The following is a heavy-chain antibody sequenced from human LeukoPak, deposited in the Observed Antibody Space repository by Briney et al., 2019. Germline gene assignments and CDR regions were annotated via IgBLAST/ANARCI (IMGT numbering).Heavy chain of an antibody. Sequence: GGSLRLSCAASGFNFRSYNINWVRQAPGKGLEWVSYISSSGSTIYYADSVKGRFTISRDNAKNSLYLQMNSLRAEDTAVYYCAELGITMIGGVWGKGTTVTISS. CDR2: ISSSGSTI. J-gene: IGHJ6*04. V-gene: IGHV3-48*04. CDR3: AELGITMIGGV. CDR1: GFNFRSYN. D-gene: IGHD3-10*02.